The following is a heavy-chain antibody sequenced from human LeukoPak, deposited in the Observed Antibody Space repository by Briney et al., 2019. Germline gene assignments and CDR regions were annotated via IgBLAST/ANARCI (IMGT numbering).Heavy chain of an antibody. CDR2: ISGSGGTT. V-gene: IGHV3-23*01. Sequence: GGPLRLSCAGTGFTFSSYAMSWVRQAPGKGLEWVSGISGSGGTTYYADSAQGRFTISRDNSKNTLYLQMNSLRAEDTAVYYCANRYGGRFFDCWGQRPLVTVSS. D-gene: IGHD5-12*01. CDR1: GFTFSSYA. J-gene: IGHJ4*02. CDR3: ANRYGGRFFDC.